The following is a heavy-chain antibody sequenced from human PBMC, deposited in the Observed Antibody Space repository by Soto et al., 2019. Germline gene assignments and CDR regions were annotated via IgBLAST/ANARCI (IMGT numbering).Heavy chain of an antibody. Sequence: SETLSLTCTVSGGSISSYYWSWIRQPAGKVLEWIGRIYNSGSTNYNPSLKSRVTMSVDTSKNQFSLKLSSVTDAGTAVYYCARDGAYYDFWSGPRNYYYYYGMDVWGQGTTVTVSS. V-gene: IGHV4-4*07. CDR2: IYNSGST. D-gene: IGHD3-3*01. CDR3: ARDGAYYDFWSGPRNYYYYYGMDV. CDR1: GGSISSYY. J-gene: IGHJ6*02.